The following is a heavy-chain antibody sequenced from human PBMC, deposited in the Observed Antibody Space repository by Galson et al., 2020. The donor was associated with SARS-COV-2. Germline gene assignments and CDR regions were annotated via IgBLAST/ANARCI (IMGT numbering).Heavy chain of an antibody. CDR3: ANEGVVTALWVN. D-gene: IGHD2-21*02. CDR2: INSDSEAI. J-gene: IGHJ4*02. Sequence: GSLRLSCATSGFPFSLYSMNWVRQAPGKGLEWIVSINSDSEAIYYAESVKGRFTISRDNAKNSLYLQMDGLRDEDTAVYYCANEGVVTALWVNWGQGTRVTVSP. V-gene: IGHV3-48*02. CDR1: GFPFSLYS.